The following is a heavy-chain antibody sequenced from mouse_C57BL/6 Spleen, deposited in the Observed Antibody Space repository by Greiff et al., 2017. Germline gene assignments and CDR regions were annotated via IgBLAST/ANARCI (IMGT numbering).Heavy chain of an antibody. CDR1: GFTFTDYY. Sequence: EVQGVESGGGLVQPGGSLSISCAASGFTFTDYYMSWVRQPPGKALEWLGFIRTKANGYTTEYSASVKGRFTISRDNSQSILYLQMNALRAEDSATYYCARRTGASNFDVWGTGTTVTVSS. J-gene: IGHJ1*03. CDR3: ARRTGASNFDV. V-gene: IGHV7-3*01. CDR2: IRTKANGYTT. D-gene: IGHD4-1*01.